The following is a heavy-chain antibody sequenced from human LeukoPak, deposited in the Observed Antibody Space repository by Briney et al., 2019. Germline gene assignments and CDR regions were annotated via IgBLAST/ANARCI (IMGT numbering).Heavy chain of an antibody. V-gene: IGHV1-18*04. Sequence: ASVKVSCKASGYTFTSYGISWVRQAPGQGLEWMGWISAYNGNTNYAQKLQGRVTTTTDTSTSTAYMELRSLRSDDTAVYYCARDGRGAGGLQGFDPWGQGTLVTVSS. CDR1: GYTFTSYG. CDR2: ISAYNGNT. J-gene: IGHJ5*02. CDR3: ARDGRGAGGLQGFDP. D-gene: IGHD3-10*01.